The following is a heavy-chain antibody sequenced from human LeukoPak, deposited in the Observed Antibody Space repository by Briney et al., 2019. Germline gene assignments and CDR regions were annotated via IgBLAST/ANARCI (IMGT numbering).Heavy chain of an antibody. V-gene: IGHV1-2*02. CDR2: INPNSGGT. Sequence: ASVKVSCKASGYTFTGYYMHWVRQAPGQGLEWMGWINPNSGGTNYAQKFQGRVTMTRDTSISTAYMELSRLRSDDTAVYYCATGITMVRGEITNDAFDIWGQGTMVTVSS. CDR3: ATGITMVRGEITNDAFDI. D-gene: IGHD3-10*01. CDR1: GYTFTGYY. J-gene: IGHJ3*02.